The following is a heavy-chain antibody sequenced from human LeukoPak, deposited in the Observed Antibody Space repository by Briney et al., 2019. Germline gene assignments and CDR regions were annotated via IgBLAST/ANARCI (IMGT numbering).Heavy chain of an antibody. Sequence: GGSLRLSCAASGFSFSNYAMSWVRQAPGKGLEWVGRIKSKTDGGTTDYAAPVKGRFTISRDDSKNTLYLQMNSLKTEDTAVYYCTTLYGYYFDYWGQGTLVTVSS. J-gene: IGHJ4*02. CDR1: GFSFSNYA. CDR3: TTLYGYYFDY. D-gene: IGHD3-10*01. V-gene: IGHV3-15*01. CDR2: IKSKTDGGTT.